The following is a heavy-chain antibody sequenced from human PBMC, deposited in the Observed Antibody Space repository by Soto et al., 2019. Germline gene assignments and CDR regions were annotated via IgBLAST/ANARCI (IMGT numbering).Heavy chain of an antibody. CDR2: IDPSDSST. CDR1: GFPFTSYW. Sequence: HGESLKISCQASGFPFTSYWITWVRQMPGRGLEWVGRIDPSDSSTNYSPSFRGHVTISADWSTSTAYLQWNSLKASDTAMYYCARQTKGLSMGPTTYWGQGTLVTVSS. V-gene: IGHV5-10-1*01. J-gene: IGHJ4*02. D-gene: IGHD3-10*01. CDR3: ARQTKGLSMGPTTY.